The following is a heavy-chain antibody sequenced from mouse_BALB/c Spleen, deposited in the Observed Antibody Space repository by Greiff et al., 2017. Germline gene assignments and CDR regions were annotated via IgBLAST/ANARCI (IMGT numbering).Heavy chain of an antibody. V-gene: IGHV1-54*03. J-gene: IGHJ3*01. Sequence: QVQLQQSGAELVRPGTSVKVSCKASGYAFTNYLIEWVKQRPGQGLEWIGVINPGSGGTNYNEKFKGKATLTADKSSSTAYMQLSSLTSDDSAVYFCARSGGVAWFAYWGQGTLVTVSA. CDR3: ARSGGVAWFAY. CDR2: INPGSGGT. CDR1: GYAFTNYL.